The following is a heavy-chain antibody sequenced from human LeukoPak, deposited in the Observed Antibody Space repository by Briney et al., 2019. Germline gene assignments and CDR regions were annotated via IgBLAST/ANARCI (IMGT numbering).Heavy chain of an antibody. CDR3: AKDVTMIRAARFDY. Sequence: GGSLRLSCSASGFTFSAYTMHWVRQAPGKGLEWVAIISYDGGNKYYADSVKGRFTISKDNSKNTLYLQMNSLTVEDTAVYYCAKDVTMIRAARFDYWGQGTLVTVSS. CDR2: ISYDGGNK. CDR1: GFTFSAYT. V-gene: IGHV3-30-3*01. D-gene: IGHD3-10*01. J-gene: IGHJ4*02.